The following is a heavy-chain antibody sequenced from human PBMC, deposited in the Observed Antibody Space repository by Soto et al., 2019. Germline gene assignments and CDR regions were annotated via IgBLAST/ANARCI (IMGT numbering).Heavy chain of an antibody. D-gene: IGHD2-2*01. CDR3: TTGGDIVVVPAAPLDY. J-gene: IGHJ4*01. CDR1: GFTFSNAR. CDR2: IKSKTDGGTT. Sequence: PGGSLRLSCAASGFTFSNARMSRVRQAPGKGLEWVGRIKSKTDGGTTDYAAPVKGRFTISRDDSKNTLYLQMNSLKTEDTAVYYCTTGGDIVVVPAAPLDYWGQGTLVASSS. V-gene: IGHV3-15*01.